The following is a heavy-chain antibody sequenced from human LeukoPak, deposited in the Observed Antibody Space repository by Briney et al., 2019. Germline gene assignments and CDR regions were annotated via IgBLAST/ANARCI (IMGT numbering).Heavy chain of an antibody. Sequence: GGSLRLSCAASGFTFSDYYMSWIRQAPGKGLEWVSYISSSGSTIYYADSVKGRFTISRDNAKNSLYLQMNSLRAEDTAVYYCATYYYDSSGYFYYFDYWGQGTLVTVSS. J-gene: IGHJ4*02. CDR3: ATYYYDSSGYFYYFDY. D-gene: IGHD3-22*01. CDR2: ISSSGSTI. V-gene: IGHV3-11*04. CDR1: GFTFSDYY.